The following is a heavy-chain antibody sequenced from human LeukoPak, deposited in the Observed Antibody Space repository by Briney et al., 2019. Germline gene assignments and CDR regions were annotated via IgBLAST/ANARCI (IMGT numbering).Heavy chain of an antibody. CDR1: GGSISSYY. CDR3: ARVGYSYGYFDY. J-gene: IGHJ4*02. V-gene: IGHV4-59*01. Sequence: SETLSLTCTVSGGSISSYYWSWIRQPPGKGLEWIGYIYYSGSTNYNPSLKSRVTISVDTSKNQFSLKLSSVTAADTAVYYCARVGYSYGYFDYWGQGTLVTVSS. CDR2: IYYSGST. D-gene: IGHD5-18*01.